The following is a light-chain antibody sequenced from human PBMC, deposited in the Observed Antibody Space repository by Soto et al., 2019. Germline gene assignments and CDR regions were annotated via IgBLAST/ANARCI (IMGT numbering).Light chain of an antibody. Sequence: QSVLTQPASVSGSPGQSITISCTGTSSDVGGYKYVSWYQQHPGKAPKLMIYEVSNRPSGVSNRFSGSKSGNTASLTISGLQAEDEADYYCSSYTSSITYVFGTGPSSPS. CDR1: SSDVGGYKY. J-gene: IGLJ1*01. V-gene: IGLV2-14*01. CDR2: EVS. CDR3: SSYTSSITYV.